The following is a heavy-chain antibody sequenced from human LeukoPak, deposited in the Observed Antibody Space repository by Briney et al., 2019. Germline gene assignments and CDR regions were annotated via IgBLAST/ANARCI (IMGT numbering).Heavy chain of an antibody. D-gene: IGHD6-19*01. V-gene: IGHV1-8*01. CDR2: MNPNSGNT. CDR1: GYTFTSYD. J-gene: IGHJ4*02. Sequence: ASVKVSCKASGYTFTSYDINWVRQATGQGLEWMGWMNPNSGNTGYSQKLQGRVTMTKDTSTSTAYMELRSLRSDDTAVYYCARGLAVAGIYAYWGQGTLVTVSA. CDR3: ARGLAVAGIYAY.